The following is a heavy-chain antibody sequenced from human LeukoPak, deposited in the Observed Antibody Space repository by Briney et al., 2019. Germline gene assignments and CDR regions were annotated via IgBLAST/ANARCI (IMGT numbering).Heavy chain of an antibody. J-gene: IGHJ4*02. CDR2: ISAYNGNT. V-gene: IGHV1-18*01. D-gene: IGHD2-2*01. CDR1: GYTFTSYG. Sequence: ASVKVSCKASGYTFTSYGISWVRRAPGQGLEWMGWISAYNGNTNYALKLQGRVTMTTDTSTSTAYMELRSLRSDDTAVYYCARSTPYIVVVPAAPTFDYWGQGTLVTVSS. CDR3: ARSTPYIVVVPAAPTFDY.